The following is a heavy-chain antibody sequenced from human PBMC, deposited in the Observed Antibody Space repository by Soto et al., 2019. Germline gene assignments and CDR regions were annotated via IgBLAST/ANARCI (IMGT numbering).Heavy chain of an antibody. Sequence: PGESLKISCNGSGYMFTSYWIAWVRQMPGKGLEWMGIIYPSDSDTRYSPSSQGQVTISADKSISTAYLQWSSLKASDSAMYYCARSYGGNSHFDYWGQGALVTVSS. V-gene: IGHV5-51*01. D-gene: IGHD2-21*01. CDR1: GYMFTSYW. CDR3: ARSYGGNSHFDY. CDR2: IYPSDSDT. J-gene: IGHJ4*02.